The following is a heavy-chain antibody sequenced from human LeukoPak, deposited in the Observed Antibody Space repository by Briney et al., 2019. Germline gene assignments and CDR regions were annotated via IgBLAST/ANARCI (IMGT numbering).Heavy chain of an antibody. CDR1: GYTFTSYY. CDR3: ARAYYYDSSGGGPDY. J-gene: IGHJ4*02. Sequence: GASVKVSCKASGYTFTSYYMHWVRQAPGQGLEWMGIINPSGGSTSYAQKFQGRVTMTRDMSTSTVYMELSSLRSEDTAVYYCARAYYYDSSGGGPDYWGQGTLVTVSS. D-gene: IGHD3-22*01. V-gene: IGHV1-46*01. CDR2: INPSGGST.